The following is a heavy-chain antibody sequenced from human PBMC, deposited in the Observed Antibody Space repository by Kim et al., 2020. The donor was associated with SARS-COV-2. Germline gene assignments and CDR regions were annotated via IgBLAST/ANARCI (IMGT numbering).Heavy chain of an antibody. CDR1: GFTFSSYV. Sequence: GGSLRLSCAASGFTFSSYVMHWVRQTPGKGLEWVAVISYDGSNAYYAGSVKGRFTISRDNSKNTLYLQVNSLRVEGTAVDYCARGGSNYYGAFDPWGQGT. CDR3: ARGGSNYYGAFDP. CDR2: ISYDGSNA. D-gene: IGHD1-26*01. J-gene: IGHJ5*02. V-gene: IGHV3-30-3*01.